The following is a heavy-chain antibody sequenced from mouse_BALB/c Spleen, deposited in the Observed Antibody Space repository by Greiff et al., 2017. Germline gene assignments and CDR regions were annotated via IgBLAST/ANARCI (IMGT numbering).Heavy chain of an antibody. J-gene: IGHJ2*01. D-gene: IGHD2-1*01. CDR3: NANYYGNYEDY. CDR2: IDPENGDT. V-gene: IGHV14-4*02. CDR1: GFNIKDYY. Sequence: EVQLVESGAELVRSGASVKLSCTASGFNIKDYYMHWVKQRPEQGLEWIGWIDPENGDTEYAPKFQGKATMTADTSSNTAYLQLSSLTSEDTAVYYCNANYYGNYEDYWGQGTTLTVSS.